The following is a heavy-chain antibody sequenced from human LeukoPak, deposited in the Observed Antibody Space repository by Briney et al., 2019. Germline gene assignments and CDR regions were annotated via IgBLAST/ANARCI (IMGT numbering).Heavy chain of an antibody. CDR3: AKGLNGASSAFDY. J-gene: IGHJ4*02. CDR2: ISCESLTT. D-gene: IGHD2-8*01. Sequence: GRSLRLSCAASGFTFGDFAMHWVRQTPGKGLERVSFISCESLTTHYGASVRGRFTTSRNNSKPSPYLHMNGLRTEATAFYYCAKGLNGASSAFDYWGRGTLVTVSS. CDR1: GFTFGDFA. V-gene: IGHV3-43*02.